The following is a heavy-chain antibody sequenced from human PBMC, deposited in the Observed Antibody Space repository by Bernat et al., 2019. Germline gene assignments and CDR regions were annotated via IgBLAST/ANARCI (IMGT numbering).Heavy chain of an antibody. CDR3: ARAAIGSGIEGAGTLDY. D-gene: IGHD6-13*01. J-gene: IGHJ4*02. V-gene: IGHV3-33*01. CDR2: IWYDGSHK. CDR1: GFTFSSYG. Sequence: QVQLVESGGGVVQPGRSLTLSCAASGFTFSSYGMHWVRQAPGKELEWVAVIWYDGSHKYYADSVKGRFTISRDNSKNTLYMQMNSLGGEDTAGYYCARAAIGSGIEGAGTLDYWGQGTLVTVSS.